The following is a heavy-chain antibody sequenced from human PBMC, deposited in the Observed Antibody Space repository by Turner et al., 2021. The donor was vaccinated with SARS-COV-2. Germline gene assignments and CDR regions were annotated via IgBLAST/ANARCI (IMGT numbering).Heavy chain of an antibody. D-gene: IGHD5-12*01. CDR2: ISHDVSNK. CDR1: GLTFSRDD. CDR3: ARDRRGSHAPYYYYASDV. Sequence: VQLVESGGGFVQPGGSLRLSCAATGLTFSRDDKHWVRQAPGKGLEWVAVISHDVSNKYYADSVKGLYTISRDNSKNTLYLQMSSLRAEDTAVYYCARDRRGSHAPYYYYASDVWGQGTTVTVSS. J-gene: IGHJ6*02. V-gene: IGHV3-30*04.